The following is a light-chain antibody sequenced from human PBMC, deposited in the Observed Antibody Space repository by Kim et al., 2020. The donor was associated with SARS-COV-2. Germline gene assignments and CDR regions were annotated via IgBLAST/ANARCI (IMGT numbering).Light chain of an antibody. J-gene: IGKJ1*01. CDR2: WAS. V-gene: IGKV4-1*01. CDR3: QQYHSGPRT. Sequence: ATIKCQSSQSVLYNVNNENYLAWFQQKPGQPPKLLIYWASIRESGVPERFSGSGSGTDFTLTISSLQAEDVAVYYCQQYHSGPRTFGQGTKVDIK. CDR1: QSVLYNVNNENY.